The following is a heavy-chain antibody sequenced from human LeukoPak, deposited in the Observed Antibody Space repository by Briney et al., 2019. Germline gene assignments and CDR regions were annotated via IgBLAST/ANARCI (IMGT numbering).Heavy chain of an antibody. J-gene: IGHJ4*02. Sequence: GGSLRLSCAASGFMLSSTWMHWVCQAPGKGLVWVSRINSDATSTSYADSVRGRFTISRDDAKNTMYLQMNSLRAEDTAMYYCVRGSPGYSSSWHAYWGQGTLVTVSS. CDR1: GFMLSSTW. V-gene: IGHV3-74*01. CDR3: VRGSPGYSSSWHAY. CDR2: INSDATST. D-gene: IGHD6-13*01.